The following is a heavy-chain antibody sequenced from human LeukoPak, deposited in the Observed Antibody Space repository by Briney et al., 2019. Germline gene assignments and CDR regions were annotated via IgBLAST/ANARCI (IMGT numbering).Heavy chain of an antibody. CDR1: GGSISSSSYY. Sequence: SETLSLTCTVSGGSISSSSYYWGWIRQPPGKGLEWIGSVYYSGSTYYNPSLKSRVTISVDTSKNQFSLKLSSVTATDTAVYYCARVSIGGTLDYWGQGTLVTVSS. CDR2: VYYSGST. CDR3: ARVSIGGTLDY. D-gene: IGHD2-21*01. V-gene: IGHV4-39*01. J-gene: IGHJ4*02.